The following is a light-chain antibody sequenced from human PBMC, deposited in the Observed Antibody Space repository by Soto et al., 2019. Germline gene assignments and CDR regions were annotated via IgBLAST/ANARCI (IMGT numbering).Light chain of an antibody. V-gene: IGLV2-14*01. CDR3: SSYTSSSTPV. CDR2: DVS. CDR1: SSDVGGYNY. Sequence: QSALTQPASVSGSPGQSITISCTGTSSDVGGYNYVSWYQRHPGKAPKLMIYDVSNRPSGVSNRFSGSKSGNTASLTISGLQAEDEADYYCSSYTSSSTPVFGTGTKLTVL. J-gene: IGLJ1*01.